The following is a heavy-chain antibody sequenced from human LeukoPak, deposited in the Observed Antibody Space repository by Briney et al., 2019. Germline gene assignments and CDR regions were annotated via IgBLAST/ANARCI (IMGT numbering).Heavy chain of an antibody. CDR2: INPNSGGT. CDR1: GYTFTGYY. D-gene: IGHD3-22*01. V-gene: IGHV1-2*06. CDR3: AREEYDSSGYYYRFDY. Sequence: APVKVSCKASGYTFTGYYMHWVRQAPGQGLEWMGRINPNSGGTNYAQKFQGRVTMTRDTSISTAYMELSRLRSDDTAVYYCAREEYDSSGYYYRFDYWGQGTLVTVSS. J-gene: IGHJ4*02.